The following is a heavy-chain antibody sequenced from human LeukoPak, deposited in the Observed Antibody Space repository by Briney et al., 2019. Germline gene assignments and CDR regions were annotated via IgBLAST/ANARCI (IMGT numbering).Heavy chain of an antibody. CDR3: AKCRSLSPAAAINY. V-gene: IGHV4-59*01. CDR2: IYYSGST. Sequence: SETLSLTCTVSGGSISSYYWSWIRQPPGKGLEWIGFIYYSGSTNYNPSLKSRVTISVDTSKNQFSLKLNSVTAADTAVYYCAKCRSLSPAAAINYWGREPWSPSPQ. J-gene: IGHJ4*02. CDR1: GGSISSYY. D-gene: IGHD2-2*01.